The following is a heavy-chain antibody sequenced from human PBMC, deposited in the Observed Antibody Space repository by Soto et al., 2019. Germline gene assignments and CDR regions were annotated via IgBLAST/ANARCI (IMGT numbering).Heavy chain of an antibody. Sequence: SETLSLICTVSGGSISSYYWSWIRQPPGKGLEWIGYIYYSGSTNYNPSLKSRVTISVDTSKNQFSLKLSSVTAADTAVYYCARDFDGYFDYWGQGTLVTVSS. J-gene: IGHJ4*02. CDR2: IYYSGST. D-gene: IGHD3-9*01. V-gene: IGHV4-59*01. CDR1: GGSISSYY. CDR3: ARDFDGYFDY.